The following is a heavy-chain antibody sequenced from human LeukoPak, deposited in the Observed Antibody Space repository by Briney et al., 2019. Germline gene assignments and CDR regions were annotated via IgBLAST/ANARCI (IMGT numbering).Heavy chain of an antibody. Sequence: GGSLRLSCAASGFTFSSYAMSWVRQAPGKGLEWVSAISGSGGSTYYADSVKGRFTTSRDNSKNTLYLQMNSLRAEDTAVYYCAKDQGGWYEYFQHWGQGTLVTVSS. CDR2: ISGSGGST. D-gene: IGHD6-19*01. J-gene: IGHJ1*01. CDR1: GFTFSSYA. CDR3: AKDQGGWYEYFQH. V-gene: IGHV3-23*01.